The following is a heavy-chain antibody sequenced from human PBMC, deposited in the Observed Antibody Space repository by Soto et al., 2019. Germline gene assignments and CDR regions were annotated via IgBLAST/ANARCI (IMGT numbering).Heavy chain of an antibody. J-gene: IGHJ4*02. CDR1: GFTLKNYA. CDR2: STYIGGSP. V-gene: IGHV3-64D*06. D-gene: IGHD6-19*01. CDR3: VKDCSNGWFPDY. Sequence: PGGSLRLSCSASGFTLKNYAMHWVRQAPGKRLEQVSVSTYIGGSPYYADSVKGRFTISRGNSKNTLYLQMSSLRPEDTGVYFCVKDCSNGWFPDYWGQGTLVTVSS.